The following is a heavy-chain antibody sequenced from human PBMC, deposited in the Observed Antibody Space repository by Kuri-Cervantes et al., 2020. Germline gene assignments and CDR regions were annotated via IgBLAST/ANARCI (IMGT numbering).Heavy chain of an antibody. V-gene: IGHV5-51*01. J-gene: IGHJ5*02. CDR1: GYSFTSYW. D-gene: IGHD6-19*01. CDR2: IYPGESDT. Sequence: GESLKISCTASGYSFTSYWIGWVRQMPGKGLEWMAIIYPGESDTRYSPSFQGRVTISADKSISTAYLQRSSLKASDTAMYYCARSISSGWYWFDPWGQGTLVTVSS. CDR3: ARSISSGWYWFDP.